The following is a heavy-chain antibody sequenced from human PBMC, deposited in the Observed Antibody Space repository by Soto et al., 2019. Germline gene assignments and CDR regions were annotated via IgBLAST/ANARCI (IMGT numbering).Heavy chain of an antibody. V-gene: IGHV6-1*01. Sequence: SQTLSLTCAISGDSVSSNSAAWNWIRQSPSRGLEWLGRTYYRSKWYNDYAVSVKSRITINPDTSKNQFSLQLNSVTPEDTAVYYCARGTWDIVVVPAAIQHYGMDVWGQGTTVTVSS. CDR3: ARGTWDIVVVPAAIQHYGMDV. CDR2: TYYRSKWYN. D-gene: IGHD2-2*01. J-gene: IGHJ6*02. CDR1: GDSVSSNSAA.